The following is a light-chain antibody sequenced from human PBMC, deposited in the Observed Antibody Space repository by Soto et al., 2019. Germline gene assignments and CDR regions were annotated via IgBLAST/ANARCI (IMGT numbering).Light chain of an antibody. Sequence: EIVMTQSPATLSVSPGERATLSCRASQSISNNLAWYQQKPGQPPRLLIYGASTRATGIPARFSGSGSGTEFTLTISSLQSEDFAVYYCQQCNNWPRGTFGQGTKVEIK. J-gene: IGKJ1*01. CDR3: QQCNNWPRGT. V-gene: IGKV3-15*01. CDR1: QSISNN. CDR2: GAS.